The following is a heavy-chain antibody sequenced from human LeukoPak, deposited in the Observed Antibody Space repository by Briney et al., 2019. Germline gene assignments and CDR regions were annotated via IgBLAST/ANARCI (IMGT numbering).Heavy chain of an antibody. V-gene: IGHV1-69*13. J-gene: IGHJ4*02. CDR3: ASGPRVTIFGVDPYYFDY. Sequence: ASVKVSCKASGGTFSSYAISWVRQAPGQGLEWTGGIIPIFGTANYAQKFQGRVTITADESTSTAYMELSSLRSEDTAVYYCASGPRVTIFGVDPYYFDYWGQGTLVTVSP. CDR2: IIPIFGTA. D-gene: IGHD3-3*01. CDR1: GGTFSSYA.